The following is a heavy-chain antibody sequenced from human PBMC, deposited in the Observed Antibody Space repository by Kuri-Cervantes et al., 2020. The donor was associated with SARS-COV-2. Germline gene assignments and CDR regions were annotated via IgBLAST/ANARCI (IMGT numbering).Heavy chain of an antibody. CDR3: ATSDGFGSTSLGIFDY. J-gene: IGHJ4*02. D-gene: IGHD2-2*01. V-gene: IGHV1-24*01. CDR2: FDPEDGET. CDR1: GYTLTELS. Sequence: ASVKVSCKVSGYTLTELSMHWVRQAPGKGLEWMGGFDPEDGETIYAQKFQGRVTMTEDTSTDTAYMELNSLRSEDTAVYYCATSDGFGSTSLGIFDYWGQGTLVTVSS.